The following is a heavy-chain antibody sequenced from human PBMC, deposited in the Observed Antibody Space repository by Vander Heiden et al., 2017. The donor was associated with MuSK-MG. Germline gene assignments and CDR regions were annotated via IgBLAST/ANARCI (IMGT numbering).Heavy chain of an antibody. CDR3: ARTGSSWPDDYMDV. V-gene: IGHV4-34*01. CDR2: INHSGST. J-gene: IGHJ6*03. CDR1: GGSFSGYY. Sequence: QVQLQQWGAGLLKPSETLSLTCAVYGGSFSGYYWSWIRRPPGKGLEWIGEINHSGSTNYNPCLKSRVTISVDTSKNQFSLKLCSVTAADTAVYYCARTGSSWPDDYMDVWGKGTTVTVSS. D-gene: IGHD6-13*01.